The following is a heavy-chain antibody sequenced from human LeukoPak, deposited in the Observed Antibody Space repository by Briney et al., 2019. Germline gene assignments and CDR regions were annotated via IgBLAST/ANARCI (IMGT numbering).Heavy chain of an antibody. V-gene: IGHV1-2*02. CDR3: ARDHCTSSGCYEYYYYGMDV. Sequence: ASVKVSCKASGYTFTDYYLQWVRQAPGQGLEWMGWINPNSSGTNSAQKFQGRVTMTRDTSVSTAYMELSRLRSDDTAVYYCARDHCTSSGCYEYYYYGMDVWGQGTTVTVSS. J-gene: IGHJ6*02. CDR2: INPNSSGT. CDR1: GYTFTDYY. D-gene: IGHD2-2*01.